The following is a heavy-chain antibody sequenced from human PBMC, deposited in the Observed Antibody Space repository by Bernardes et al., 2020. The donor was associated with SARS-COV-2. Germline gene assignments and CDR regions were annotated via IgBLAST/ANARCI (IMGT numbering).Heavy chain of an antibody. D-gene: IGHD1-1*01. CDR2: ISSNGGST. CDR3: ARDRLRYNWNVDAFDI. V-gene: IGHV3-64*01. CDR1: GFTFSSYA. J-gene: IGHJ3*02. Sequence: GGSLRLSCAASGFTFSSYAMHWVRQAPGKGLEYVSAISSNGGSTYYANSVKGRFTISRDNSKNTLYLQMGSLRAEDMAVYYCARDRLRYNWNVDAFDIWGQGTMVTVSS.